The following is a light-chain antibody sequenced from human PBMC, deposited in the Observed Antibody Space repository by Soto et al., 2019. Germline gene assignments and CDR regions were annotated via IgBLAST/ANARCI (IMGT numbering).Light chain of an antibody. V-gene: IGLV1-40*01. CDR1: SSNIGAGYD. CDR2: GNI. CDR3: QSFDSSLSGSSV. Sequence: QSVLTQPPSVSGAPGQRVTISCTGSSSNIGAGYDVHWYQQLPGRAPKLLIFGNINRPSGVPDRFSGSKSGTSASLAITGLQAEDEADYYCQSFDSSLSGSSVFGTGTKVTVL. J-gene: IGLJ1*01.